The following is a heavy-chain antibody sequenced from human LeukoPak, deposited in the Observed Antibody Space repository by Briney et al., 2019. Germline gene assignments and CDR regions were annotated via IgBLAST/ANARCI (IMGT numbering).Heavy chain of an antibody. V-gene: IGHV3-21*01. J-gene: IGHJ2*01. D-gene: IGHD4-23*01. CDR3: AKNNDYGGSYWYFDL. CDR1: GFTFSSYS. Sequence: GGSLGLSCAASGFTFSSYSMNWVRQAPGKGLEWVSSISSSSSYIYYADSVKGRFTISRDNAKNSLYLQMNSLRDEDTAVYYCAKNNDYGGSYWYFDLWGRGTLVTVSS. CDR2: ISSSSSYI.